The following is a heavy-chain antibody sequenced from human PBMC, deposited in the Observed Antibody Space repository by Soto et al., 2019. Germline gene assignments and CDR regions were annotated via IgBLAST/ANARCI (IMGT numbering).Heavy chain of an antibody. CDR3: ARERRGGDCSGGSCYLGY. CDR1: GGTFSSYT. D-gene: IGHD2-15*01. Sequence: QVQLVQSGAEVKKPGSSVKVSCKASGGTFSSYTIIWVRQAPGQGLEWMGRIIPILGIANYEQKFQGRVTIPADKSTSPAYMELSSLSPEDTAVYYCARERRGGDCSGGSCYLGYWGQGTLVTVSS. V-gene: IGHV1-69*08. CDR2: IIPILGIA. J-gene: IGHJ4*02.